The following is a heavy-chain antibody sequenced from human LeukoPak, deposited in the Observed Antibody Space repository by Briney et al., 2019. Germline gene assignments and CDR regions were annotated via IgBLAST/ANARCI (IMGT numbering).Heavy chain of an antibody. J-gene: IGHJ4*02. CDR1: GFTFSSYG. D-gene: IGHD3-22*01. Sequence: GGSLRLSCAASGFTFSSYGMHWVRQAPGKGLEWVAFIRYDGSNKYYADSVTGRFTISRDNSKNTMYLQMNSLRAEDTAVYYCARRAGDYSHPYDYWGQGTLVTVSS. V-gene: IGHV3-30*02. CDR3: ARRAGDYSHPYDY. CDR2: IRYDGSNK.